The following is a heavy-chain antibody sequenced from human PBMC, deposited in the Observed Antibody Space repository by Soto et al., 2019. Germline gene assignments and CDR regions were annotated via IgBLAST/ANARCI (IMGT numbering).Heavy chain of an antibody. CDR3: ARATAARGTPVDY. V-gene: IGHV1-3*01. Sequence: QVQLVQSGAEVKKPGASVKVSCKASGYTFTSYAMHWVRQAPGHRLEGMGWINAGNGNTKYSQKFQGRVTITRDTSASTAYMEPSSLRSEDTAVYYCARATAARGTPVDYWGQRTLVTVS. CDR1: GYTFTSYA. CDR2: INAGNGNT. J-gene: IGHJ4*02. D-gene: IGHD4-17*01.